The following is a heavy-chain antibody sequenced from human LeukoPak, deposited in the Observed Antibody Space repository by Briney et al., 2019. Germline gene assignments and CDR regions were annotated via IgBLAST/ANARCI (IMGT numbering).Heavy chain of an antibody. Sequence: GGSLRLSFAASGFTFSSYAMSWVRQAPGKGLEWVSTISGDGGGTYYADSVKGRFTISRDNSKNTLFLQMNSLRAEDTALYYCAKSPDVAGTGRLAYCGQGTLVTVSP. V-gene: IGHV3-23*01. CDR3: AKSPDVAGTGRLAY. D-gene: IGHD6-19*01. J-gene: IGHJ4*02. CDR2: ISGDGGGT. CDR1: GFTFSSYA.